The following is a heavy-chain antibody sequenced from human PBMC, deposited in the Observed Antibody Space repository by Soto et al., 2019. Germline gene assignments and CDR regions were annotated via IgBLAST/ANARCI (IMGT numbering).Heavy chain of an antibody. D-gene: IGHD1-1*01. V-gene: IGHV4-34*12. CDR1: GGFVSSGSYY. CDR2: MMHSGGT. Sequence: QVQLQQWGAGLLKPSETLSLTCAVYGGFVSSGSYYWSWIRQPPGKGLEWIGAMMHSGGTHFNPSLKSRVTISVDTSKNQFSLKMSSVTAADTALYYCARVERGTATTVVDAFDIWGPGTMVTVSS. CDR3: ARVERGTATTVVDAFDI. J-gene: IGHJ3*02.